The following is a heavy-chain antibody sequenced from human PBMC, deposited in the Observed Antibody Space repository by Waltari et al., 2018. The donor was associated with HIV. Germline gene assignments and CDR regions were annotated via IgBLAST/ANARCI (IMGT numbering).Heavy chain of an antibody. V-gene: IGHV4-39*07. J-gene: IGHJ6*02. D-gene: IGHD1-26*01. CDR3: ARDSGTTSMDV. CDR1: GGSISSSSYY. Sequence: QLQLQESGPGLVKPSETLSLTCTVSGGSISSSSYYWGWIRQPPGKGLEWIGSIYYSGSTYSNPSLKSRVTISVDTSKNQFSLKLSSVTAADTAVYYCARDSGTTSMDVWGQGTTVTVSS. CDR2: IYYSGST.